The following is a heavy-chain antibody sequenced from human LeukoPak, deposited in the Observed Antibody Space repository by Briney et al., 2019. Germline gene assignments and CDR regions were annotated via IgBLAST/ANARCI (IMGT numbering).Heavy chain of an antibody. CDR2: ISSSSSYI. D-gene: IGHD3-3*01. J-gene: IGHJ6*02. Sequence: PGGSLRLSCAASGFTFSSYSVNWVRQAPGKGLEWVSSISSSSSYIYYADSVKGRFTISRDNAKNSLYLQMNSLRAEDTAVYYCARGGGSYYDFWSGYYTGLFMDVWGQGTTVTVSS. V-gene: IGHV3-21*01. CDR3: ARGGGSYYDFWSGYYTGLFMDV. CDR1: GFTFSSYS.